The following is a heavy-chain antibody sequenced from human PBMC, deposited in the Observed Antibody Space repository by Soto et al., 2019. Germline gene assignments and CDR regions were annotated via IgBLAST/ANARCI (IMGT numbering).Heavy chain of an antibody. V-gene: IGHV3-23*01. J-gene: IGHJ3*02. D-gene: IGHD4-17*01. CDR2: ISGSGGST. Sequence: GGSLRLSCAASGFTFSSYAMSWVRQAPGKGLEWVSAISGSGGSTYYADSVKGRFTISRDNSKNTLYLQMNSLRAEDTAVYYCAKGGGVTTFRPLPSTGAFDIWGQGTMVTVSS. CDR1: GFTFSSYA. CDR3: AKGGGVTTFRPLPSTGAFDI.